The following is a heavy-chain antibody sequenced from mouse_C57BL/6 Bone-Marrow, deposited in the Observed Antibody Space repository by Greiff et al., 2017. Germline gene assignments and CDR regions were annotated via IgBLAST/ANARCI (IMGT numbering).Heavy chain of an antibody. J-gene: IGHJ4*01. CDR1: GFTFSSYA. D-gene: IGHD2-5*01. CDR3: ARGAYYSNYEAMDY. CDR2: ISDGGSYT. V-gene: IGHV5-4*03. Sequence: EVKLVESGGGLVKPGWSLKLSCAASGFTFSSYAMSWVRQTPEKRLEWVATISDGGSYTYYPDNVKGRFTISRDTAKNNLYLQMSHLKSEDTAMYYCARGAYYSNYEAMDYWGQGTSVTVSS.